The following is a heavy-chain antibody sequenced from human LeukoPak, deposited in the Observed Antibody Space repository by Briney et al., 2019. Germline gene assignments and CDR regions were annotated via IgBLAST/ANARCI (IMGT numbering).Heavy chain of an antibody. CDR1: GGSISSGSYY. CDR3: ARVFYGSGSL. J-gene: IGHJ4*02. CDR2: IYYSGGT. Sequence: SETLSLTCTVSGGSISSGSYYWSWIRQHPGKGLEWIGYIYYSGGTYYNPSLKSRVTISVDTSKNQFSLKLSSVTAADTAVYYCARVFYGSGSLWGQGTLVTVSS. D-gene: IGHD3-10*01. V-gene: IGHV4-31*03.